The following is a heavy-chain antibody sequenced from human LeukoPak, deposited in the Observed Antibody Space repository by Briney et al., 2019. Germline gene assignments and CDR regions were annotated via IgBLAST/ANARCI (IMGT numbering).Heavy chain of an antibody. J-gene: IGHJ6*02. Sequence: SQTLSLTCTVSGGSISSGGYYWSWIRQPPGKGLEWIGYIYHSGSTYYNPSLKSRVTISVDTSKNQFSLKLSSVTAADTAVYYCARLQQNRHSSGWSNYYYYGMDVWGQGTTVTVSS. CDR1: GGSISSGGYY. D-gene: IGHD6-19*01. CDR3: ARLQQNRHSSGWSNYYYYGMDV. CDR2: IYHSGST. V-gene: IGHV4-30-2*05.